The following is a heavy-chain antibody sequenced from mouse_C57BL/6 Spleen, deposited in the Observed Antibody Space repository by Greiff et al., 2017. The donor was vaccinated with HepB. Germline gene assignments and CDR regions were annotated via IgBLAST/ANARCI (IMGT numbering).Heavy chain of an antibody. CDR1: GYTFTSYW. V-gene: IGHV1-55*01. J-gene: IGHJ2*01. Sequence: QVQLKESGAELVKPGASVKMSCKASGYTFTSYWITWVKQRPGQGLEWIGDIYPGSGSTNYNEKFKSKATLTVDTSSSTAYMQLSSLTSEDSAVYYCARGSSSGYGGYFDYWGQGTTLTVSS. D-gene: IGHD3-2*02. CDR3: ARGSSSGYGGYFDY. CDR2: IYPGSGST.